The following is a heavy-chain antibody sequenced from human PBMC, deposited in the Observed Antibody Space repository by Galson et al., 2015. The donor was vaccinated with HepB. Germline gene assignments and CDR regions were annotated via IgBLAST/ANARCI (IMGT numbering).Heavy chain of an antibody. J-gene: IGHJ6*02. D-gene: IGHD3-22*01. CDR3: ARDLGTKDYYDSSGYDKLYYDYYGMDV. CDR1: GYTFTSYG. CDR2: ISAYNGNT. Sequence: SVKVSCKASGYTFTSYGISWVRQAPGQGLEWMGWISAYNGNTNYAQKLQGRVTMTTDTSTSTAYMELRGLRSDDTAVYYCARDLGTKDYYDSSGYDKLYYDYYGMDVWGQGTTVTVSS. V-gene: IGHV1-18*04.